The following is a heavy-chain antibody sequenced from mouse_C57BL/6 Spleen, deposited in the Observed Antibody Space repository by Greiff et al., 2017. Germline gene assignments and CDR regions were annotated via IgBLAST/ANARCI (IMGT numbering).Heavy chain of an antibody. CDR1: GYSITSGYY. D-gene: IGHD1-1*01. CDR3: ANYYGSYYAMDY. CDR2: ISYDGSN. J-gene: IGHJ4*01. Sequence: VQLKESGPGLVQPSQSLSLTCSVTGYSITSGYYWNWIRQFPGNKLEWMGYISYDGSNNYNPSLKNRISITRDTSKNQFFLKLNSVTTEDTATYYCANYYGSYYAMDYWGQGTSVTVSS. V-gene: IGHV3-6*01.